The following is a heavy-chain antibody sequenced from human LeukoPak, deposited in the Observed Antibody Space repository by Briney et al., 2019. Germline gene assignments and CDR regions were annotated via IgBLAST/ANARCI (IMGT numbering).Heavy chain of an antibody. CDR1: GFTFSSYG. CDR2: IWYDGSNK. CDR3: AKSQIAPGIAVAGPRDFDY. J-gene: IGHJ4*02. V-gene: IGHV3-33*06. D-gene: IGHD6-19*01. Sequence: PGGSLRLSCAASGFTFSSYGMHWLRQAPGKGLEWVAVIWYDGSNKYYADSVKGRFTISRDNSKNTLYLQMNSLRAEDTAVYYCAKSQIAPGIAVAGPRDFDYWGQGTLVTVSS.